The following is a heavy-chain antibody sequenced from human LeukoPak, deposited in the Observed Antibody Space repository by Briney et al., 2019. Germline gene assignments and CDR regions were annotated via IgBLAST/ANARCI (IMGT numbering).Heavy chain of an antibody. J-gene: IGHJ4*02. D-gene: IGHD1-1*01. CDR2: IKSKTDGGTT. CDR3: TTLQNEGDNDTLFDY. CDR1: GFTFSNAW. V-gene: IGHV3-15*01. Sequence: GGSLRLSCAASGFTFSNAWMSWVRQAPGKGLEWVGRIKSKTDGGTTDYAAPVKGRFTISRDDSKNTLYLQMNSLKTEDTAVYYCTTLQNEGDNDTLFDYWGQGTLVTVSS.